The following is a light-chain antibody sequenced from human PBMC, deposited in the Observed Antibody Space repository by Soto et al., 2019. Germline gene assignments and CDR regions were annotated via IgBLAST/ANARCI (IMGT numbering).Light chain of an antibody. J-gene: IGKJ1*01. CDR1: QDISNY. Sequence: DIQMTQSPSSLSASVGDRVTITCQASQDISNYLNWYQQTPRKAPKLLIYDASNLETGVPSRFSGSGSGTDFTFTISSLQPEDIATYYCQQYDNLPTFGQGTKVEIK. CDR3: QQYDNLPT. CDR2: DAS. V-gene: IGKV1-33*01.